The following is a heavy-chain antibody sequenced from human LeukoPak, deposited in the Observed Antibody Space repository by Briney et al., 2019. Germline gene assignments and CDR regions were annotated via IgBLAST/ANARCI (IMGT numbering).Heavy chain of an antibody. CDR3: ARGGAGMATGFNH. CDR2: IYPDDSDT. J-gene: IGHJ4*02. V-gene: IGHV5-51*06. D-gene: IGHD1-14*01. Sequence: GESLSISWQSSGSTFNNYLNGGERQQARKGLEWMGIIYPDDSDTKYSPSFRGQVTFSADKTVNTAYLQWGSLEASDSGMYYCARGGAGMATGFNHWGQGTLVTVSS. CDR1: GSTFNNYL.